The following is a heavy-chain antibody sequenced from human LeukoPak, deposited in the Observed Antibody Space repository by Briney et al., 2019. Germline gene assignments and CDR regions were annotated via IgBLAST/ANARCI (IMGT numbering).Heavy chain of an antibody. CDR2: ISSSSSYI. CDR1: GFTFSSYS. J-gene: IGHJ2*01. CDR3: AKDGQNWNYEAPGYFDL. V-gene: IGHV3-21*01. Sequence: GGSLRLSCAASGFTFSSYSMNWVRQAPGKGLEWVSSISSSSSYIYYADSVKGRFTISRDNSKNTLYLQMNSLRAEDTAVYYCAKDGQNWNYEAPGYFDLWGRGTLVTVSS. D-gene: IGHD1-7*01.